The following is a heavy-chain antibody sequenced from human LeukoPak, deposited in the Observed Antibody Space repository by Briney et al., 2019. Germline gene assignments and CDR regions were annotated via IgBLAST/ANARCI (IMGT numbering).Heavy chain of an antibody. CDR2: IYPRDGST. V-gene: IGHV1-46*01. Sequence: VASVKVSCKASGYSFTSNYIHWVRQAPEQGLEWMGTIYPRDGSTSYAQKFQGRVTVTRDTSTSTVHMELSGLRSEDTAVYYCARDQEAFDYWGQGTLVTVSS. CDR3: ARDQEAFDY. CDR1: GYSFTSNY. J-gene: IGHJ4*02.